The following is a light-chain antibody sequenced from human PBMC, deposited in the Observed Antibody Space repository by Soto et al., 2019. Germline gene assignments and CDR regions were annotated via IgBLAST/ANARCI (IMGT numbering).Light chain of an antibody. CDR1: SSDVGGYNY. Sequence: QSALTQPPSASGSPGQSVAISCTGTSSDVGGYNYVSWYQQHPGKAPKLMIYEVNKRPSGVPDRFSGSKSATSASLAISDLRSEDEADYYCATWDDTLTGPSWVFGGGTKVTVL. V-gene: IGLV2-8*01. CDR2: EVN. J-gene: IGLJ3*02. CDR3: ATWDDTLTGPSWV.